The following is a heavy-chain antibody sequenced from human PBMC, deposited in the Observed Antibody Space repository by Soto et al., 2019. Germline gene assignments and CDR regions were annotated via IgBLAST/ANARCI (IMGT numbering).Heavy chain of an antibody. CDR1: GGSISSYY. CDR3: ARDLGYSSSWGGWYYYGMDV. CDR2: IYYSGST. D-gene: IGHD6-13*01. J-gene: IGHJ6*02. Sequence: NPSETLSLTCTASGGSISSYYWSWIRQPPGKGLEWIGYIYYSGSTNYNPSLKSRVTISVDTSKNQFSLKLSSVTAADTAVYYCARDLGYSSSWGGWYYYGMDVWGQGTTVAVSS. V-gene: IGHV4-59*01.